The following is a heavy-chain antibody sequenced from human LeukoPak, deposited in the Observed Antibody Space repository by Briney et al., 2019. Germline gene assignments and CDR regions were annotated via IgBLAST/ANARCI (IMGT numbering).Heavy chain of an antibody. CDR2: IYYSGST. V-gene: IGHV4-59*08. CDR1: GGSMSSYY. Sequence: SETLSLTCTVYGGSMSSYYWSGLRQPPGKGLEWIGYIYYSGSTNYNPSLKSRVTISVDTSKNQFSLKLSSVTAADTAMYYCARHRYCSSTSCRTGDYHYGMDVWGQGTTVTVSS. CDR3: ARHRYCSSTSCRTGDYHYGMDV. J-gene: IGHJ6*02. D-gene: IGHD2-2*01.